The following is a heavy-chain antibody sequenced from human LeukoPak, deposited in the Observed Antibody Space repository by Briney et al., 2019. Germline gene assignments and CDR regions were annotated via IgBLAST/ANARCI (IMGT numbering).Heavy chain of an antibody. CDR1: GGSFCSYY. V-gene: IGHV4-34*01. D-gene: IGHD5-24*01. J-gene: IGHJ4*03. Sequence: PSETLSLTCAVSGGSFCSYYWSWIRQSPGKGLEWIADIDHRGDTNYNPSLKSRGTISVDTSKNQFSLKVRSLSAADTAVYYCARGATISETGYFAFWGQASLVTVSS. CDR2: IDHRGDT. CDR3: ARGATISETGYFAF.